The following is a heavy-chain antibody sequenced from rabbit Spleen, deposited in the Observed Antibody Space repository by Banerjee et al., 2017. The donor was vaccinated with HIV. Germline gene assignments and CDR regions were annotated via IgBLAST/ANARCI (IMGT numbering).Heavy chain of an antibody. J-gene: IGHJ4*01. V-gene: IGHV1S47*01. CDR3: ARGSAAMTMVITGFYLNL. CDR1: GFAFSSYG. CDR2: IDPLFGST. D-gene: IGHD2-1*01. Sequence: QEQLVESGGGLVQPGGSLKLSCKASGFAFSSYGVRWVRQAPGKGLEWIGYIDPLFGSTYYASWVNGRFTISSHNAQNTLYLQLTSLTAADTATYFCARGSAAMTMVITGFYLNLWGPGTLVTVS.